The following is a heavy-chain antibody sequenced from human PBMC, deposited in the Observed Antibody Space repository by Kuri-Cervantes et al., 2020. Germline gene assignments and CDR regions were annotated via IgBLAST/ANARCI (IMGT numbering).Heavy chain of an antibody. V-gene: IGHV4-30-4*01. CDR2: IYYSGST. D-gene: IGHD2-2*01. Sequence: SCTVSGGSISSGDYYWSWIRQPPGKGLEWIGYIYYSGSTYYNPSLKSRVTISVDRSKNQFSLKLSSVTAADTAVYYCARQYCSSTSCYFGFDPWGQGTLVTVS. CDR1: GGSISSGDYY. CDR3: ARQYCSSTSCYFGFDP. J-gene: IGHJ5*02.